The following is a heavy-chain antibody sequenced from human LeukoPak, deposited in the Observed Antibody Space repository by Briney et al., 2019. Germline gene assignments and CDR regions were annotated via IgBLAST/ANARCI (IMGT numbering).Heavy chain of an antibody. CDR1: GFNFKNYA. Sequence: PGGSLRLSCAASGFNFKNYAMHWVRQAPGKGLEWVAFKWSDENNKYYVDSVKGRFTISRDNAKNSLYLQMNSLRAEDTAVYYCARETMVRGVIISTDFDYWGQGTLVTVSS. V-gene: IGHV3-33*01. D-gene: IGHD3-10*01. CDR2: KWSDENNK. J-gene: IGHJ4*02. CDR3: ARETMVRGVIISTDFDY.